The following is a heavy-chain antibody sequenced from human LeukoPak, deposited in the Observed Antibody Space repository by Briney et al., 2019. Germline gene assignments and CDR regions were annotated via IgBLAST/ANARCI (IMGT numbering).Heavy chain of an antibody. CDR1: GGSTSGGNYY. CDR3: ARLGAGPTYYDFWSGYSSFYFDY. CDR2: ISSSGNT. Sequence: SSETLSLTCIVSGGSTSGGNYYWGWIRQPPGKGLEWIGGISSSGNTYYNPSLKSRITISIDTSKSHFSLKLSSVTAADTAVYYCARLGAGPTYYDFWSGYSSFYFDYWGQGTLVTVSS. V-gene: IGHV4-39*02. J-gene: IGHJ4*02. D-gene: IGHD3-3*01.